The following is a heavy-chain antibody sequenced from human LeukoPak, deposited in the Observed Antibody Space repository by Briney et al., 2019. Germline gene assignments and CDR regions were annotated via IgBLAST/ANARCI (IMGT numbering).Heavy chain of an antibody. D-gene: IGHD6-13*01. CDR2: ISYDGSNK. J-gene: IGHJ4*02. V-gene: IGHV3-30-3*01. CDR1: GFTFSSYA. Sequence: QTGGSLRLSCAASGFTFSSYAMHWVRQAPGKGLEWVAVISYDGSNKYYADSVKGRFTISRDNSKNTLYLQMNSLRAEDTAVYYCARDSPYGSSWYAIDYWGQGTLVTVSS. CDR3: ARDSPYGSSWYAIDY.